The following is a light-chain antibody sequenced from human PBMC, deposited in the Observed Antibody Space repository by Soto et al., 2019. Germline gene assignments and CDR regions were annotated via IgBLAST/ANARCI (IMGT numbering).Light chain of an antibody. CDR1: QSVRSNS. Sequence: EIVLTQSPGTLSLSPGERATLSCRASQSVRSNSLAWYQQKPGQAPRLLIYSALSRATGSPDRFRATCIPDRFSCSGAGTDFTLTIRRLEPEDFAVYYCQQYGISPMTFGQGTRLEIK. CDR2: SAL. CDR3: QQYGISPMT. V-gene: IGKV3-20*01. J-gene: IGKJ5*01.